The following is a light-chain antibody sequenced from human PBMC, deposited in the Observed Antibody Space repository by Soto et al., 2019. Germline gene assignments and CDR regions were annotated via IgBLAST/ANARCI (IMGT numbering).Light chain of an antibody. CDR3: QQYGSSPLT. CDR2: GAS. CDR1: QRVSSSY. Sequence: EIVLTQSPGTLSLSPGERAALSCRASQRVSSSYLAWYQQKPGQAPRLLIYGASSRATGIPDRFSGSGSGRAFTLTISRLEAEDFAVYYCQQYGSSPLTFGAGTTVEVK. V-gene: IGKV3-20*01. J-gene: IGKJ4*01.